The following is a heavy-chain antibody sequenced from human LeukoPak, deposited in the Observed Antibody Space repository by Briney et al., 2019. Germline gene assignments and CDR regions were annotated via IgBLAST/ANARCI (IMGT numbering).Heavy chain of an antibody. CDR1: GFTFSSYA. CDR2: ISGSGGST. J-gene: IGHJ4*02. V-gene: IGHV3-23*01. CDR3: AKARPRQGCYFDY. Sequence: PGGSLRLSCAASGFTFSSYAMRWVRQARGKGLEWVSAISGSGGSTYYADSVKGRFTISRDNSKNTLYLQMNSLRAEDTAVYYCAKARPRQGCYFDYWGQGTLVTVSS.